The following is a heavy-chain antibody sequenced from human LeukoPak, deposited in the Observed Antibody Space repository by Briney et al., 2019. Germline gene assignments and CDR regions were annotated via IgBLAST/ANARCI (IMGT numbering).Heavy chain of an antibody. CDR3: ARLARYTGAGY. CDR2: INHSGST. CDR1: GGSFSGYY. Sequence: NPSETLSLTCAVYGGSFSGYYWSWIRQPPGKGLEWIGEINHSGSTNYNPTLKSRVTVSVDTSKNQFSLKLSPVTAADTAVYYCARLARYTGAGYWGQGTLVTVSS. V-gene: IGHV4-34*01. J-gene: IGHJ4*02. D-gene: IGHD1-14*01.